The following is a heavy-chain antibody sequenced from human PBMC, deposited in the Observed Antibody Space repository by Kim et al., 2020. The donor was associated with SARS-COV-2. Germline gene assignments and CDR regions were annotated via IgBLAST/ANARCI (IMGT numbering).Heavy chain of an antibody. D-gene: IGHD2-8*01. V-gene: IGHV4-31*02. CDR3: ARDGKNLMKGGMDV. J-gene: IGHJ6*02. Sequence: PSLKSRVTISVDTYKNQFSLKLSSVSAADTAVYYCARDGKNLMKGGMDVWGQGTTVTVSS.